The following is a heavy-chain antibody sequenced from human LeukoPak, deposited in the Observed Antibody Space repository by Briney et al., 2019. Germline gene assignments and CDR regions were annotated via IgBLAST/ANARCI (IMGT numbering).Heavy chain of an antibody. CDR2: IRKKADGGTP. V-gene: IGHV3-49*03. D-gene: IGHD1-26*01. CDR1: GFTFRVYT. CDR3: TTDPPTRY. J-gene: IGHJ4*02. Sequence: PGRSLRLSCTGPGFTFRVYTMTWIRQAPGKGLEWVSFIRKKADGGTPEYAASVKGRFTISRDDSKSIAYLQMNSLKTDDTAVYYCTTDPPTRYWGQGTLVSVSS.